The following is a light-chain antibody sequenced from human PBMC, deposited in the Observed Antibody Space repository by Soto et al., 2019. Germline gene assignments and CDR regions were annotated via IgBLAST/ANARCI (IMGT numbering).Light chain of an antibody. Sequence: EIVVTQSPATLSVSPGERATLSCRASQSVSSNLAWYQQKPGQAPRLLVFGASTRATGIPARFSGSGSGTEFTVTINSLQSEDFAVYYCQQYNNWPLWTFGQGTKVEIK. CDR3: QQYNNWPLWT. V-gene: IGKV3-15*01. J-gene: IGKJ1*01. CDR1: QSVSSN. CDR2: GAS.